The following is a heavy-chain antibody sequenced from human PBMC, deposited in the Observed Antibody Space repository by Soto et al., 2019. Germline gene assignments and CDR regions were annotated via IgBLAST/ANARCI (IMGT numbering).Heavy chain of an antibody. CDR2: IYYSGST. Sequence: PSETLSLTCTVSGGSISSSSYYWGWLRQPPGKGLEWIGYIYYSGSTNYNPSLKSRVTISIDTSKNQFSLKLSSVTAADTAVYYCARRQRYCSGGICRPDYFDYWGQGTLVTV. V-gene: IGHV4-61*05. D-gene: IGHD2-15*01. CDR1: GGSISSSSYY. CDR3: ARRQRYCSGGICRPDYFDY. J-gene: IGHJ4*02.